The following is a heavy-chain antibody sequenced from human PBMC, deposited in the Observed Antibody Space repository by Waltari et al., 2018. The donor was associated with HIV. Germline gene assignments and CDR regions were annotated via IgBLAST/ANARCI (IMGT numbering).Heavy chain of an antibody. Sequence: QPGGSLRLSCTASGVTFRSHAMSWVRQAPGKGLQWVSTISGSGSHTYYADSAKGRFTISRDNSENTLFLQMTRLRVEDTARYFCAKDFDTSGLPYVVIDSWGQGTLVTVSA. CDR3: AKDFDTSGLPYVVIDS. CDR2: ISGSGSHT. J-gene: IGHJ4*02. V-gene: IGHV3-23*01. CDR1: GVTFRSHA. D-gene: IGHD3-22*01.